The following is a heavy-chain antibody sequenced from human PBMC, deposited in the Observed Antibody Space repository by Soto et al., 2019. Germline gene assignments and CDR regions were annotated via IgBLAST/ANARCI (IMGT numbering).Heavy chain of an antibody. CDR1: GDSISVGYY. J-gene: IGHJ6*02. Sequence: QVQLQESGPGLVKPSQTLSLTFTVSGDSISVGYYWSGIRQHPGKGLEWIGYVSPSGTTYYNPSLKSRVYISTDTSKNQFSLEVSSVTAADTAVYYCARDRGSYGMDVWGQGTTVTVSS. CDR3: ARDRGSYGMDV. V-gene: IGHV4-31*03. CDR2: VSPSGTT.